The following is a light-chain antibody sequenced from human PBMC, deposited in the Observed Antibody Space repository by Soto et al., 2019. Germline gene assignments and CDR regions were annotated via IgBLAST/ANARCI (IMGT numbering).Light chain of an antibody. CDR2: EVN. CDR1: SRDICAYDY. CDR3: VSFTPTXTHV. J-gene: IGLJ1*01. V-gene: IGLV2-14*01. Sequence: QSFLTQPASLSGSPVQSITISCTGTSRDICAYDYLSWFQQHPGKSPKLMISEVNNRPSGVSNRFSGSKSGNKAYLTISGLQVEDAAEYFCVSFTPTXTHVVGTGTKVXV.